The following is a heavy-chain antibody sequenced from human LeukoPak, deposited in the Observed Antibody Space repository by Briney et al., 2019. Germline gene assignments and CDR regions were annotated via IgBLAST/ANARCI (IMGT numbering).Heavy chain of an antibody. D-gene: IGHD3-22*01. J-gene: IGHJ4*02. V-gene: IGHV4-30-2*02. Sequence: SQTLSLTCAVSGGSISSGGYSWSWIRQPPGKGLEWIGYIYHSGSTYYNPSLKSRVTISVDRSKNQFSLKLSSVTAADTAVYYCARDARWDYYDSKGFDYWGQGTLVTVSS. CDR3: ARDARWDYYDSKGFDY. CDR2: IYHSGST. CDR1: GGSISSGGYS.